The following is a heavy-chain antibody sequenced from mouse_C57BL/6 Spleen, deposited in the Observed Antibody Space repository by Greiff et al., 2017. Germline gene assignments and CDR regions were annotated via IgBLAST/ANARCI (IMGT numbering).Heavy chain of an antibody. D-gene: IGHD2-5*01. CDR1: GYTFTSYG. J-gene: IGHJ4*01. Sequence: VQLQQSGAELARPGASVKLSCKASGYTFTSYGISWVKQRTGQGLEWIGEIYPRSGNTYYNEKFKGKATLTADKSSSTAYMELRGLTSVDSAVYFRARKEGYSNYELGYAMDCWGQGTSVIVAS. CDR3: ARKEGYSNYELGYAMDC. CDR2: IYPRSGNT. V-gene: IGHV1-81*01.